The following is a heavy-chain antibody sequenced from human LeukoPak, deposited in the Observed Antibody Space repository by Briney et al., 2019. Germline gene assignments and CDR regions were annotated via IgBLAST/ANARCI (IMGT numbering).Heavy chain of an antibody. CDR2: IFSGGNT. CDR1: GGSISSHY. D-gene: IGHD3-22*01. V-gene: IGHV4-59*11. Sequence: PSETLSLTCSVSGGSISSHYWSWIRQPPGKGLEWIGYIFSGGNTNYNPSLKSRVTISVDASKNQFSLKLSSVTAADTAVYYCARGLSDYYDSSGYSLDYWGQGALVTVSS. J-gene: IGHJ4*02. CDR3: ARGLSDYYDSSGYSLDY.